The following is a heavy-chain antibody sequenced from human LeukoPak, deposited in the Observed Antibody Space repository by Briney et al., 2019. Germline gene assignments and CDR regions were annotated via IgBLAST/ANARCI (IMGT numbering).Heavy chain of an antibody. D-gene: IGHD6-13*01. V-gene: IGHV3-48*03. Sequence: GGSLRLSCAASGFTFSSYDMNWVRQAPGKVLEWISYIRSSGSTIYYADSVKGRFTISRENAKNSLYLQMNSLRAEDTAVYYCARDGRSTWYGVGYFDYWGQGTLVTVSS. CDR1: GFTFSSYD. CDR2: IRSSGSTI. CDR3: ARDGRSTWYGVGYFDY. J-gene: IGHJ4*02.